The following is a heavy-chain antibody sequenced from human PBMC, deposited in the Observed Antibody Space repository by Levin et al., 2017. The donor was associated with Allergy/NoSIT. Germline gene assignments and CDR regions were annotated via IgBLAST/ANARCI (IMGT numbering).Heavy chain of an antibody. V-gene: IGHV3-49*04. Sequence: GESLKISCTASGFTFGDYAMSWVRQAPGKGLEWVGFIRSKAYGGTTEYAASVKGRFTISRDDSKSIAYLQMNSLKTEDTAVYYCTRGLITMIVESIWGQGTMVTVSS. CDR2: IRSKAYGGTT. CDR1: GFTFGDYA. J-gene: IGHJ3*02. CDR3: TRGLITMIVESI. D-gene: IGHD3-22*01.